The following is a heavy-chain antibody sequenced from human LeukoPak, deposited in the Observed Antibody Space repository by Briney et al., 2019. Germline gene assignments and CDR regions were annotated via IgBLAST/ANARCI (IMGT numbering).Heavy chain of an antibody. D-gene: IGHD2-15*01. Sequence: GASVKVSCKASGYTFTGYYMHWVRQAPGQGLEWMGWINPNSGGTNYAQKFQGRVTMTRDTSISTAYMELSRLRSDDTAVYYCARLGIVYCSGGSCYPYYYYYMDVWGKGTTVTVSS. CDR1: GYTFTGYY. J-gene: IGHJ6*03. CDR2: INPNSGGT. V-gene: IGHV1-2*02. CDR3: ARLGIVYCSGGSCYPYYYYYMDV.